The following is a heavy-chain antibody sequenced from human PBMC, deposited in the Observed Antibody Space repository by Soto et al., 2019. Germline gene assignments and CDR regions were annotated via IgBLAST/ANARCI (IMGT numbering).Heavy chain of an antibody. CDR1: GYTFTSYD. CDR2: KNPNSGNT. J-gene: IGHJ4*02. CDR3: ASYSGSYYAVRCY. Sequence: QVQLVQSGAEVKKPGASVKVSCKASGYTFTSYDINWVRQATGQGLEWMGWKNPNSGNTGYAKKFRSRVTMTRNTSLSTAYIELSSLRSDETAVYYGASYSGSYYAVRCYWGQGTLVTVSS. V-gene: IGHV1-8*01. D-gene: IGHD1-26*01.